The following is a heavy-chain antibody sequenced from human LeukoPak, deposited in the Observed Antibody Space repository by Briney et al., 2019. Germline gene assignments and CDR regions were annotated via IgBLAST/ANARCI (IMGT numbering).Heavy chain of an antibody. CDR1: GGTISGDSYY. V-gene: IGHV4-61*02. J-gene: IGHJ6*02. Sequence: TLCLTCTASGGTISGDSYYWSWIRQPDGKGLEWIGRIYTSGRTNYNPSFNSRVTISVDTSKNQFSLKLSSVTAADTAVYYCARVGYNYYGMDVWAQGTTVSVSS. CDR3: ARVGYNYYGMDV. CDR2: IYTSGRT.